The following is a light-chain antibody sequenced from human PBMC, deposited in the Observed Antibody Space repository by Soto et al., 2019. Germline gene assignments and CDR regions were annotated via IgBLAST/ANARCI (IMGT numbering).Light chain of an antibody. CDR2: ATS. CDR1: LSVSSNY. CDR3: QQYGNSPRYS. V-gene: IGKV3-20*01. J-gene: IGKJ2*03. Sequence: EIVLTQSPGTLSLSLGERATLSCRASLSVSSNYLAWYQQKPGQAPRLLIYATSSRATGIPDRFSGSGSGTDFTLTISRLEPEDFAVYYCQQYGNSPRYSFGQGTKLEIK.